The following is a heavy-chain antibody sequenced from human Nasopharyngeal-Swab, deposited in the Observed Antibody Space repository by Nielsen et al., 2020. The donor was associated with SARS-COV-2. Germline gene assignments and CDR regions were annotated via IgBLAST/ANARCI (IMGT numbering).Heavy chain of an antibody. D-gene: IGHD1-1*01. CDR3: ARLGTESYHYYSLDV. V-gene: IGHV3-23*01. Sequence: GESLKISCAASGFTFSSYAMSWVRQAPGKGLEWVSAISGSGGSTYYADSVKGRFTISRDNTQKSLYLEMNSLRVEDTAVYYCARLGTESYHYYSLDVWGQGTTVTVSS. J-gene: IGHJ6*02. CDR2: ISGSGGST. CDR1: GFTFSSYA.